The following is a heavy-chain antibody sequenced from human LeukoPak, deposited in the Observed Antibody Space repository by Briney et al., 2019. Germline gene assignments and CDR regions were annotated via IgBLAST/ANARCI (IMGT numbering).Heavy chain of an antibody. J-gene: IGHJ3*01. CDR1: GGSLISTTYY. Sequence: SETLSLTCAVSGGSLISTTYYWGWIRQPPGKGLEWIGSIYYSGSTYYNPSLKSRVTVSVDMSKNQFSLQLSSVTAANTAVYYCARAPRTGAWDMITFGGVIVHGDAFDFWGQGTMVTVSS. V-gene: IGHV4-39*07. CDR2: IYYSGST. CDR3: ARAPRTGAWDMITFGGVIVHGDAFDF. D-gene: IGHD3-16*02.